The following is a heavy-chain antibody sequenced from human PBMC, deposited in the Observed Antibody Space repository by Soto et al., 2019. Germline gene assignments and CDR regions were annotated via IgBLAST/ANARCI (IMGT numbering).Heavy chain of an antibody. CDR3: ASYYDILTGHYAFDY. V-gene: IGHV4-39*07. CDR2: IYYSGST. J-gene: IGHJ4*02. Sequence: SETLSLTCTVSGGSIRSNNYYWGWIRQPPGKGLEWIGYIYYSGSTNYNPSLKSRVTISIDTSKNQFSLNLSSVTAADTAVYYCASYYDILTGHYAFDYWGQGTLVTVSS. D-gene: IGHD3-9*01. CDR1: GGSIRSNNYY.